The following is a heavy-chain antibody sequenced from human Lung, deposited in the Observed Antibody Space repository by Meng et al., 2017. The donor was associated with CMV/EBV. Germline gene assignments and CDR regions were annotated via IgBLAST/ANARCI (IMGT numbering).Heavy chain of an antibody. D-gene: IGHD1-26*01. CDR1: GFTFSSYW. CDR3: ARGVGESLGWEMGY. J-gene: IGHJ4*02. Sequence: EVRLVESGGGLFQPGGSLRVSCEGSGFTFSSYWMHWVRQAPGKGLVWVSRINEDGNSISYADSVKGRFTISRDNAKNTLYLQMNSLRVEDTAVYYCARGVGESLGWEMGYWGQGILVTVSS. CDR2: INEDGNSI. V-gene: IGHV3-74*01.